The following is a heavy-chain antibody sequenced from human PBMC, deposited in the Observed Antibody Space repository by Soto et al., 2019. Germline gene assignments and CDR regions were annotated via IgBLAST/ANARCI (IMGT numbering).Heavy chain of an antibody. CDR3: ARAQTYYDILTGYRVNWFDP. D-gene: IGHD3-9*01. Sequence: WVSAISGSGGSTYYADSVKGRFTISRDNSKNTLYLQMNSPRAEDTALYYCARAQTYYDILTGYRVNWFDPWGQGTLVTVSS. V-gene: IGHV3-23*01. J-gene: IGHJ5*02. CDR2: ISGSGGST.